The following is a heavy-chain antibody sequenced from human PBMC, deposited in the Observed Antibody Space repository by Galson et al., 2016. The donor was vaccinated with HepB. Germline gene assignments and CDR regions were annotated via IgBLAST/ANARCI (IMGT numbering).Heavy chain of an antibody. CDR1: GFTFSNFW. V-gene: IGHV3-74*01. CDR3: VKAGESTTWRPYNYGDYGMDV. CDR2: IKGDGTTK. D-gene: IGHD4/OR15-4a*01. J-gene: IGHJ6*02. Sequence: SLRLSCAASGFTFSNFWMHWVRQVPGKGLVWVARIKGDGTTKTYGDSVKGRFTISRDNAQNTIYLKMNSVRVDDSAVYYCVKAGESTTWRPYNYGDYGMDVWGQGTTVIVSS.